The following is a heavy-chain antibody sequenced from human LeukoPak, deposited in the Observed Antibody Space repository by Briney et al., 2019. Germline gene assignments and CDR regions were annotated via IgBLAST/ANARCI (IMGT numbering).Heavy chain of an antibody. D-gene: IGHD1-1*01. CDR2: IKQDGSEK. J-gene: IGHJ3*02. V-gene: IGHV3-7*03. Sequence: GGSLRLSCAASGFTFSSYWMSWVRQAPGKGLEWVANIKQDGSEKYYVDSVKGRFTISRDNAKNSLYLQMNSLRAEDTALYYCAKGDPGNAFDIWGQGTMVTVSS. CDR3: AKGDPGNAFDI. CDR1: GFTFSSYW.